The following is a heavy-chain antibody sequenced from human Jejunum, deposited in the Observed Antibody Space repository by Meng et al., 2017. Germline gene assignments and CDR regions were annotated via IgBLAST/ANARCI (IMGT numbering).Heavy chain of an antibody. J-gene: IGHJ6*02. Sequence: GESLKISCAASGFTFSPYAMSWVRQAPGKGLEWVSIIFSGGNTEYADPVKGRFTISRDNSKDTVYLQMNSLRPEDTAVYFCAKVFQSSRGTWATFRSYGLDVWGQGTTVTVSS. V-gene: IGHV3-23*01. D-gene: IGHD3-16*01. CDR1: GFTFSPYA. CDR2: IIFSGGNT. CDR3: AKVFQSSRGTWATFRSYGLDV.